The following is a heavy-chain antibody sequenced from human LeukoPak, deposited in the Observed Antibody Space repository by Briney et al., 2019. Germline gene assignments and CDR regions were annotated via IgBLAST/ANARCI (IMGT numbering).Heavy chain of an antibody. V-gene: IGHV4-34*01. J-gene: IGHJ2*01. CDR1: SGSLSGYY. CDR2: ITHSGSP. Sequence: SETLSLTCGVSSGSLSGYYWSWIRQPPGGGLEWLGDITHSGSPNYNPSLKSRVTISGDTSRKQFSLNLKSVTAADTGVYYCARGVDLWGRGTPVTVSS. CDR3: ARGVDL.